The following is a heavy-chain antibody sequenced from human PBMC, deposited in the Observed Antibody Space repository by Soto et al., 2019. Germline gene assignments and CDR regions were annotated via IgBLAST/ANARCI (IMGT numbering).Heavy chain of an antibody. D-gene: IGHD2-2*02. J-gene: IGHJ5*02. Sequence: QLQLQQSGSGLVEPSQTLSLTCAVSGGSISSGGYSWSWIRQPPGKGLEWIGYIYHTGNTYYNPSLESRVTMSVDRSKHQLSLELTSVTAADTAVYYCARFRGSAILDLWGQGSLVTVSS. CDR3: ARFRGSAILDL. CDR2: IYHTGNT. V-gene: IGHV4-30-2*01. CDR1: GGSISSGGYS.